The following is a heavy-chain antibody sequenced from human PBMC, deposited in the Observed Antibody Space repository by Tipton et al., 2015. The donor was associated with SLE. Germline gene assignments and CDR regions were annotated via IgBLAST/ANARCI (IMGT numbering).Heavy chain of an antibody. Sequence: TLSLTCTVSGGSISSHYWSWIRQPPGKGLEWIGYIYYSGSTNYNPSLKSRVTISVDTSKNQFSLKLSSVTAADTAVYYCARRDWWFDYWGQGTLVTVSS. D-gene: IGHD2-8*02. CDR1: GGSISSHY. V-gene: IGHV4-59*11. CDR3: ARRDWWFDY. J-gene: IGHJ4*02. CDR2: IYYSGST.